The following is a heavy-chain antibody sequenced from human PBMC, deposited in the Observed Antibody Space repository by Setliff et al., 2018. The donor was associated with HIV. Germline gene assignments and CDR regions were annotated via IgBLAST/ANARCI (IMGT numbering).Heavy chain of an antibody. Sequence: ASVKVSCKSSGYTFSDHYIHWVRQAPGQGLQWMGWINPRSGVTKYAQKFQGRFIMTTDTTINTLYMELERLTSDDTALYYCANLGGESPSHWGQGTLVTVSS. V-gene: IGHV1-2*02. CDR3: ANLGGESPSH. D-gene: IGHD3-16*01. CDR1: GYTFSDHY. J-gene: IGHJ4*02. CDR2: INPRSGVT.